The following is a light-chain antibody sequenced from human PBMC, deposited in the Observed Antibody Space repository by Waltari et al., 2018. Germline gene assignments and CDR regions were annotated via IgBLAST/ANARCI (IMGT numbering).Light chain of an antibody. J-gene: IGLJ2*01. CDR2: DTN. Sequence: QSVLTQPPSMSAAPGQKVTISCSGSSSNIGNYYVSWYHQLPGAAPKLLIYDTNKRPSWIADRFSASKSGMSATLDITGLQIGDEADYYCATWDNGLTAVVFGGGTKLTVL. CDR3: ATWDNGLTAVV. V-gene: IGLV1-51*01. CDR1: SSNIGNYY.